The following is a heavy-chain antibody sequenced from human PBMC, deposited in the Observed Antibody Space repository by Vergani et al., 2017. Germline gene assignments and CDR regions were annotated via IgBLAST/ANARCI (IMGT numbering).Heavy chain of an antibody. CDR2: SYYSGST. CDR3: AREDYYYYYMDV. V-gene: IGHV4-59*01. J-gene: IGHJ6*03. D-gene: IGHD1-26*01. Sequence: QVQLPESGPGLVKPSETLSLTCTVSGGSIRSYYWSWIRQPPGKGLEWIGYSYYSGSTKYNPSLKSRVTISVDTSKNQFALKLSSVTAADTAVYYCAREDYYYYYMDVWGKGTTVTVSS. CDR1: GGSIRSYY.